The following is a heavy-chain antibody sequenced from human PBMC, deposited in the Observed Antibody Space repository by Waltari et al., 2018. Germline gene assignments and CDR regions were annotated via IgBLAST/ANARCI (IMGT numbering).Heavy chain of an antibody. CDR1: GYTFTNYG. CDR2: MSSDGSNK. J-gene: IGHJ5*02. CDR3: AKAGGIHNYPLDP. Sequence: QVEESGGGVVQPGGSLRLSCVASGYTFTNYGMHWVRQAPGKGLGWLAVMSSDGSNKYYEDSVKGRFTVSRDNSKNSVYLQMNSLRPEDTALYFCAKAGGIHNYPLDPWGQGTLVTVSS. D-gene: IGHD1-26*01. V-gene: IGHV3-30*18.